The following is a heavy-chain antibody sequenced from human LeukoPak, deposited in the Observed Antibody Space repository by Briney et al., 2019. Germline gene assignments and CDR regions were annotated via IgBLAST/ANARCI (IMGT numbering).Heavy chain of an antibody. V-gene: IGHV3-9*01. Sequence: GGSLRLSCAASGFTFDDYAMHWVRQAPGKGLEWVSGISWNSDSVGYADSVKGRFTISRDNAKNSLYLQMNSLRAEDTALYYCAKDIAVAGMTFWYFDLWGRGTLVTVSS. CDR1: GFTFDDYA. J-gene: IGHJ2*01. CDR2: ISWNSDSV. CDR3: AKDIAVAGMTFWYFDL. D-gene: IGHD6-19*01.